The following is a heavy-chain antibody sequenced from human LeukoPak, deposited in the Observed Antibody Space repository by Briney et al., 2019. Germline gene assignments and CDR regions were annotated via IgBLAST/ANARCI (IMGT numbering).Heavy chain of an antibody. CDR1: GFTFGDYA. CDR3: TRDPHYYHGNPHDF. V-gene: IGHV3-49*03. Sequence: SGGSLRPSCTASGFTFGDYALSWFRQAPGKGLEWLSFIRSKDHGGTTEYAASVKGRFTISRDDSNSIAYLQMNSLIIEDTAVYFCTRDPHYYHGNPHDFWGQGTRVTVSS. D-gene: IGHD4-23*01. J-gene: IGHJ4*02. CDR2: IRSKDHGGTT.